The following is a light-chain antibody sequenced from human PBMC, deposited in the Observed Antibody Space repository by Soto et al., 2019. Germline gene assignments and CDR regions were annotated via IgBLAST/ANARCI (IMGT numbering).Light chain of an antibody. J-gene: IGLJ1*01. CDR2: AVS. CDR1: SSDIGSYDH. V-gene: IGLV2-14*03. Sequence: QSFLTQPASVSGSPGQSITISCSGTSSDIGSYDHVAWYQQFPGKSPKLIIYAVSDRPSGVSDRFSGSKSGISASLTISGLQTEDEADYYCISYTDRQSYLLGTATKV. CDR3: ISYTDRQSYL.